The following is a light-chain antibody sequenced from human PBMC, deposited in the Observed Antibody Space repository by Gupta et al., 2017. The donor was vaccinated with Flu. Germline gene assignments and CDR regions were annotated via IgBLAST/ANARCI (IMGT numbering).Light chain of an antibody. CDR2: GAS. Sequence: EIAITHSPATLSVSPGERATLSCRASQSVSSNLAWYQQKPGQAPRRLIYGASTRDTGGPARFSGSGSGTEVTLTISSRQSEDFAVYYCQQYNNWPPYTFGQGTKLEIK. V-gene: IGKV3-15*01. J-gene: IGKJ2*01. CDR3: QQYNNWPPYT. CDR1: QSVSSN.